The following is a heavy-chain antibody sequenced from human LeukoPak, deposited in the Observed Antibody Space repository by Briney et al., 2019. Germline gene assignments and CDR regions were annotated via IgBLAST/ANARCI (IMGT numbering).Heavy chain of an antibody. CDR3: ASKAVGHKPFDY. V-gene: IGHV3-21*01. CDR2: ISPTSGAI. J-gene: IGHJ4*02. CDR1: GFTFSSYT. D-gene: IGHD2-2*01. Sequence: SGGSLRLSCAVAGFTFSSYTMNWVRQAPGKGLKWVSTISPTSGAIYYADSVKGRFTITRDNARNSLYLQTNSLRGEDTAVYYCASKAVGHKPFDYWGQGTVVTVSS.